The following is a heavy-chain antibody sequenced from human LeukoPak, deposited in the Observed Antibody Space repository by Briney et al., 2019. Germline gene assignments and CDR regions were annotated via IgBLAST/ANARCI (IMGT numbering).Heavy chain of an antibody. CDR1: GFAFSSYA. J-gene: IGHJ4*02. CDR3: ARDAGYSGYDFYFDY. V-gene: IGHV3-48*04. Sequence: GSLRLSCAASGFAFSSYAMNWVRQAPGKGLEWVSYISSSGSTIYYADSVKGRFTISRDNAKNSLYLQMNSLRAEDTAVYYCARDAGYSGYDFYFDYWGQGTLVTVSS. D-gene: IGHD5-12*01. CDR2: ISSSGSTI.